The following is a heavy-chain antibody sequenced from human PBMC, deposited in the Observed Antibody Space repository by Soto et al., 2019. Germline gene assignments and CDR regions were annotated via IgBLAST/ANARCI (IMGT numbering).Heavy chain of an antibody. J-gene: IGHJ3*02. CDR2: ISAYNGNT. CDR1: CYTFTSYG. Sequence: GASVKASCKASCYTFTSYGISWVRQAPGQGLEWMGWISAYNGNTSYAQKLQGRVTMTRDTSTSTVYMELSSLRSEDTAVYYCAREVGGSYSDAFDIWGQGTMVPVSS. CDR3: AREVGGSYSDAFDI. V-gene: IGHV1-18*01. D-gene: IGHD1-26*01.